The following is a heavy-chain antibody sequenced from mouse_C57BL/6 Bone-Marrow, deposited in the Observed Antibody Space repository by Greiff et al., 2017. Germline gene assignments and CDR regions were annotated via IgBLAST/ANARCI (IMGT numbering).Heavy chain of an antibody. Sequence: VKLMESGPELVKPGASVKISCKASGYAFSSSWMNWVKQRPGKGLEWIGRIYPGDGDTNYNGKFKGKATLTADKSSSTAYMQLSSLTSEDSAVYFCARSEGSSYYWYFDVWGTGTTVTVSS. CDR2: IYPGDGDT. V-gene: IGHV1-82*01. D-gene: IGHD1-1*01. CDR3: ARSEGSSYYWYFDV. J-gene: IGHJ1*03. CDR1: GYAFSSSW.